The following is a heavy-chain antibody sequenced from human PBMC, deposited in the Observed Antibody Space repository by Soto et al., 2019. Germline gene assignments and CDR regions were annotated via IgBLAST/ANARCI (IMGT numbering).Heavy chain of an antibody. V-gene: IGHV1-46*01. J-gene: IGHJ4*02. CDR3: ARQKPPSLFAY. CDR2: INPSGGRT. CDR1: GNTVTSFY. Sequence: ASVKVSCKASGNTVTSFYIHWVRQAPGQGLEWMGIINPSGGRTSYAQKFKGRVTMTRDTSTTIVYMELSNLRSEDTAVYYCARQKPPSLFAYWGQGTLVTLSS.